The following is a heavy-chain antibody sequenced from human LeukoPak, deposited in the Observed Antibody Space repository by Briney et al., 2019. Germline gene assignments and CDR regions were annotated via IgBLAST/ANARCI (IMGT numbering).Heavy chain of an antibody. CDR1: GYSFSTYW. CDR2: IYPGDSDT. Sequence: PGESLKISCKGSGYSFSTYWIGWVRQMPGKGLEWMGLIYPGDSDTRYSPSFQGQVTISADKSITTAYLQWSSVKASDTAMYYCARRQDYVWGSYADYWGQGTLVTVSS. V-gene: IGHV5-51*01. J-gene: IGHJ4*02. D-gene: IGHD3-16*01. CDR3: ARRQDYVWGSYADY.